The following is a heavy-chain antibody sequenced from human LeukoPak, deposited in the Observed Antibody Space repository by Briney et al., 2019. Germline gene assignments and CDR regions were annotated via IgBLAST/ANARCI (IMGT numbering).Heavy chain of an antibody. CDR3: AKDDNYIRFLS. Sequence: PGGSLRLSCVASGFTFSGFAMIWVRQAPGKGLQWVSAISGPSSHTYYADSVRGRFTISRDNSRNTLYLQMNSLTVEDTAVYYCAKDDNYIRFLSWGQGTLVTVSS. CDR1: GFTFSGFA. J-gene: IGHJ5*02. D-gene: IGHD3-16*01. CDR2: ISGPSSHT. V-gene: IGHV3-23*01.